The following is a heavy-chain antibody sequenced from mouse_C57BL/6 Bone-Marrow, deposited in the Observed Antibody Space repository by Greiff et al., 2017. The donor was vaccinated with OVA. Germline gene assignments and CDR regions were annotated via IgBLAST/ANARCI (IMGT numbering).Heavy chain of an antibody. J-gene: IGHJ3*01. CDR3: ARHYGNGGFAY. Sequence: EVQLQESGGGLVKPGGSLKLSCAASGFTFSSYTMSWVRQTPEKRLEWVATISGGGGNTYYPDSVKGRFTISRDNAKNTLYLQMSSLRSEDTALYYCARHYGNGGFAYWGQGTLVTVSA. CDR1: GFTFSSYT. V-gene: IGHV5-9*01. CDR2: ISGGGGNT. D-gene: IGHD2-1*01.